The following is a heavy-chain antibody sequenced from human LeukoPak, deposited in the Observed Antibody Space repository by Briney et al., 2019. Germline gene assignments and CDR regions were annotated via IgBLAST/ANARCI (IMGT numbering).Heavy chain of an antibody. J-gene: IGHJ3*02. V-gene: IGHV3-23*01. CDR1: GFTFAGYA. Sequence: GGSLRLSCAASGFTFAGYAMSWVRQAPGKGLEWVSGISDSGGTTYYADSVKGRFTVSRDNSKNTLYLQMNSLRAEDTATYYCAREDPGPFDAFDTWGQGAKVTVSS. CDR2: ISDSGGTT. CDR3: AREDPGPFDAFDT.